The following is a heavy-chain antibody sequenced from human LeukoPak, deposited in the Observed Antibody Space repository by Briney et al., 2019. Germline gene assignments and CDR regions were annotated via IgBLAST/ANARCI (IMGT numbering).Heavy chain of an antibody. CDR3: AKLQDYYYMDV. D-gene: IGHD4-11*01. Sequence: GGSLRLSCAASGFTFSSYSMNWVRQAPGKGLEWVANIKQDGSEKYYVDSVKGRFTISRDNAKNSLYLQMNSLRAEDTAVYYCAKLQDYYYMDVWGKGTTVTVSS. V-gene: IGHV3-7*01. J-gene: IGHJ6*03. CDR2: IKQDGSEK. CDR1: GFTFSSYS.